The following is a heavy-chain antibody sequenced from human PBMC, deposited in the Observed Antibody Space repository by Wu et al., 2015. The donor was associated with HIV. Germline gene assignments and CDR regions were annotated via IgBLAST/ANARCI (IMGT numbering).Heavy chain of an antibody. Sequence: QIQLVQSGAEVKKPGASVKVSCKASGYTLLSYGITWVRQAPGQGPEWMGWIRAKNTGTNYAQKFQGRVAMTTDQSTSTAHMELRSLTSDDTAIYYCAKGLRSLDVWGNGTTVTVSS. V-gene: IGHV1-18*01. J-gene: IGHJ6*03. D-gene: IGHD3-3*01. CDR1: GYTLLSYG. CDR2: IRAKNTGT. CDR3: AKGLRSLDV.